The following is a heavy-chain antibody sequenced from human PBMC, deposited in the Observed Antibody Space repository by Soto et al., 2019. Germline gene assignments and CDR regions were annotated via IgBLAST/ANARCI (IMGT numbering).Heavy chain of an antibody. CDR3: AKVRDYYDSSGYYLNY. V-gene: IGHV3-23*01. CDR1: GFTFSSYA. CDR2: ISGSGGST. D-gene: IGHD3-22*01. J-gene: IGHJ4*02. Sequence: GGSLRLSCAASGFTFSSYAMSWVRQAPGKGLEWVSAISGSGGSTYYADSVKGRFTISRDNSKNTLYLQMNSLRAEDTAVYYCAKVRDYYDSSGYYLNYWGQGTLVSVSS.